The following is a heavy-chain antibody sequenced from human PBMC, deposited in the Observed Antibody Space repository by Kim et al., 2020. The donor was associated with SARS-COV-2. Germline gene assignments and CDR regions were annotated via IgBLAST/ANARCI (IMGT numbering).Heavy chain of an antibody. CDR2: INHSGST. Sequence: SETLSLTCAVYGGSFSGYYWSWIRQPPGKGLEWIGEINHSGSTNYNPSLKSRVTISVDTSKNQSSLKLSSVTAADTAVYYCARGRTSYYYGSGRRYFDYWGQGTLVTVSS. D-gene: IGHD3-10*01. V-gene: IGHV4-34*01. CDR3: ARGRTSYYYGSGRRYFDY. J-gene: IGHJ4*02. CDR1: GGSFSGYY.